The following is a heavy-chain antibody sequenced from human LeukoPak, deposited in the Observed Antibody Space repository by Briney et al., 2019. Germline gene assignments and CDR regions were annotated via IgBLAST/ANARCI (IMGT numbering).Heavy chain of an antibody. J-gene: IGHJ6*02. CDR1: GFTVRSNY. CDR2: IFSGGNA. V-gene: IGHV3-66*01. D-gene: IGHD7-27*01. CDR3: ARERDWGSGDYYNGMDV. Sequence: PGGSLRLSCAVSGFTVRSNYINWVRQAPGRGLEWVSVIFSGGNAYYADSVKGRFITSKDISKNMIYLEMNSLRVEDTSVYYCARERDWGSGDYYNGMDVWGQGTTVIVS.